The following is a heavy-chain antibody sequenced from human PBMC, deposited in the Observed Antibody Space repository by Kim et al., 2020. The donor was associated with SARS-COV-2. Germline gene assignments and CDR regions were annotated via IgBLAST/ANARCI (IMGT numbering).Heavy chain of an antibody. CDR3: ARDRYYGSAPRDY. D-gene: IGHD3-10*01. CDR1: GGTFSSYA. CDR2: IIPIIGIA. V-gene: IGHV1-69*04. Sequence: SVKVSCKASGGTFSSYAISWVRQAPGQGLEWMGRIIPIIGIANYAQKFQGRVTITADKSTSTAYMELSSLRSEDTAVYYCARDRYYGSAPRDYCGQGTLVTVSS. J-gene: IGHJ4*02.